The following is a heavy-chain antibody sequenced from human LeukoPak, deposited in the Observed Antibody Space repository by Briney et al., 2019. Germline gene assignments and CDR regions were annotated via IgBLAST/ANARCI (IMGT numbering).Heavy chain of an antibody. Sequence: KTGGSLRLSCAASGFTFSSYEMNWVRQAPGKGLEWVSYISSSGSTIYYADSVKGRFTISRDNAKNSLYLQMNSLRAEDTAVYYCAREVEYTTSLSIDYWGQGTLVTVSS. V-gene: IGHV3-48*03. D-gene: IGHD6-6*01. J-gene: IGHJ4*02. CDR2: ISSSGSTI. CDR3: AREVEYTTSLSIDY. CDR1: GFTFSSYE.